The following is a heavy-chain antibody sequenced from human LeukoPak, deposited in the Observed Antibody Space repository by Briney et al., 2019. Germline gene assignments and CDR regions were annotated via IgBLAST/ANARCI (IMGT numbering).Heavy chain of an antibody. D-gene: IGHD1-26*01. CDR3: ATTTTTDAFDI. J-gene: IGHJ3*02. CDR1: GGSFSGYY. Sequence: SETLSLTCAVYGGSFSGYYWSWIRQPPGKGLEWIGEINDSGSTNYNPSLMSRVTISVDTSKNQFSLKLSSVTAADTAVYYCATTTTTDAFDIWGQGTMVTVSS. V-gene: IGHV4-34*01. CDR2: INDSGST.